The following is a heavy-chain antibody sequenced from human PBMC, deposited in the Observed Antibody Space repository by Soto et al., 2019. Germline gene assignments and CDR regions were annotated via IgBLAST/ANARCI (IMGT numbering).Heavy chain of an antibody. Sequence: ASVKVSCKASGFTFTTYAIHWVRQAPGQRLEWMGWINAGNGDTKFSQKFQDRVTITRDTSATTAYIELSSLICEDTAVYYCASGWFGEFVYYFDYWGQGTLVTVSS. V-gene: IGHV1-3*01. CDR2: INAGNGDT. CDR1: GFTFTTYA. J-gene: IGHJ4*02. CDR3: ASGWFGEFVYYFDY. D-gene: IGHD3-10*01.